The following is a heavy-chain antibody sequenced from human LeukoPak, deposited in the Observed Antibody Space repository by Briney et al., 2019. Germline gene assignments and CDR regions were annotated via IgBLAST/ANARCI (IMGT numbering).Heavy chain of an antibody. CDR2: VYYSGNT. CDR1: GGSISSYY. D-gene: IGHD4-17*01. CDR3: ARIDTVTTAYDY. J-gene: IGHJ4*02. V-gene: IGHV4-59*01. Sequence: SETLSLTCTVSGGSISSYYWSWIRQPPGKGLEWIGYVYYSGNTNYNPSLKSRVTISVDTSKNQFSLKLNSVTAADTAVYYCARIDTVTTAYDYWGQGTLVTVSS.